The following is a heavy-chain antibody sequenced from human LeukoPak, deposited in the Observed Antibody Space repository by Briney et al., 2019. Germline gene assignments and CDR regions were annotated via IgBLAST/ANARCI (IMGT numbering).Heavy chain of an antibody. CDR1: GFTFSSYG. CDR3: AKLGNFASGSYSD. J-gene: IGHJ4*02. V-gene: IGHV3-30*18. CDR2: ISYDGSNK. Sequence: PRRSLRLSCAASGFTFSSYGMHWVRQAPGKGLEWVAVISYDGSNKYYADSVKGRFTISRDNSKNTLYLQMNSLRAEDTAVYYCAKLGNFASGSYSDWGQGTLVTVSS. D-gene: IGHD3-10*01.